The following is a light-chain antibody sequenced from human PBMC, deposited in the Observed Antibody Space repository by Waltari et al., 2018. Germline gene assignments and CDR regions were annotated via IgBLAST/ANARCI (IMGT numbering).Light chain of an antibody. Sequence: QSALPQPPSASGSPGQSVPISCTGPSRDVGGSHYVSWYHQHPGQAPKLMIYKVSKRPSGVPDRFSGSKSGNTASLTVSGLQAEDEADYYCSSYAGSNNLVFGGGTKLTVL. V-gene: IGLV2-8*01. J-gene: IGLJ2*01. CDR2: KVS. CDR1: SRDVGGSHY. CDR3: SSYAGSNNLV.